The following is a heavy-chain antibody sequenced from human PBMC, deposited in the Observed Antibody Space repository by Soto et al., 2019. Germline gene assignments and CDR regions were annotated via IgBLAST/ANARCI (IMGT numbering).Heavy chain of an antibody. V-gene: IGHV2-5*02. CDR1: GFSFSADGVG. J-gene: IGHJ3*01. CDR2: IYWDDDT. D-gene: IGHD3-16*01. Sequence: QITLKESGPTLVKPTQTLTLTCIFSGFSFSADGVGVGWIRQPPGKALEWLALIYWDDDTRYRPSLKSRLTITKDSSKNQVVLTMTNMDPLDTATYYCAHAFGGTSWPNDAFDVWGQGTVVTVSS. CDR3: AHAFGGTSWPNDAFDV.